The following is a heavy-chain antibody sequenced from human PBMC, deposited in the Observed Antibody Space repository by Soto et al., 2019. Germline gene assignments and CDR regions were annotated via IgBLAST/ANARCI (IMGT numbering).Heavy chain of an antibody. J-gene: IGHJ5*02. V-gene: IGHV4-34*01. CDR1: GGSFSGYY. CDR3: ARSRYSSSWYLLWWFDP. CDR2: INHSGST. D-gene: IGHD6-13*01. Sequence: SETLSLTCAVYGGSFSGYYWSWIRQPPGKGLEWIGEINHSGSTNYNPSLKSRVTISVDTSKNQFSLKLSSVTAADTAVYYCARSRYSSSWYLLWWFDPWGRGTLVTVSS.